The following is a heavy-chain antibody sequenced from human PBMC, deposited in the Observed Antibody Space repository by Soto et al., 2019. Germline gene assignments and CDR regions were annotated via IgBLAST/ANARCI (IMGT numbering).Heavy chain of an antibody. V-gene: IGHV1-58*01. CDR1: GFTFTSSA. CDR3: AAAADVLRFLEWLSAVTASGMDV. J-gene: IGHJ6*02. D-gene: IGHD3-3*01. CDR2: IVVGSGNT. Sequence: SVKVSCKASGFTFTSSAVQWVRQARGQRLEWIGWIVVGSGNTNYAQKFQERVTITRDMSTSTAYMELSSLRSEDTAVYYCAAAADVLRFLEWLSAVTASGMDVWG.